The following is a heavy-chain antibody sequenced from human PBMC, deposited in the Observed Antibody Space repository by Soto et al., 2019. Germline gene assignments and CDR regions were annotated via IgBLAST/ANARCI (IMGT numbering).Heavy chain of an antibody. CDR3: ARDRGSNYGCNDATFDL. CDR2: ISSNSGHT. V-gene: IGHV3-11*05. D-gene: IGHD1-26*01. J-gene: IGHJ3*01. CDR1: GFTFSDYY. Sequence: QVQLVESGGGLVKPGGSLRLSCAASGFTFSDYYMSWIRQAPGKGLEWLSYISSNSGHTNYADSVKGRFTMSRDNAKNSVDLQMNSVRDADTAVYYCARDRGSNYGCNDATFDLWGQGKMVTVSS.